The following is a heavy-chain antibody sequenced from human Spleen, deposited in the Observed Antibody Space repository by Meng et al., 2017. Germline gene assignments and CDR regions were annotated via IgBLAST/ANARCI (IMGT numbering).Heavy chain of an antibody. V-gene: IGHV3-73*01. D-gene: IGHD1-26*01. J-gene: IGHJ6*02. Sequence: GGSLRLSCAASGFTFSGSAMHWVRQASGKGLEWVGRIRSKANSYATAYAASVKGRFTISRDDSKNTAYLQMNSLKTEDTAVYYCTRYIVGATKYYYYGMDVWGQGTMVTVSS. CDR2: IRSKANSYAT. CDR1: GFTFSGSA. CDR3: TRYIVGATKYYYYGMDV.